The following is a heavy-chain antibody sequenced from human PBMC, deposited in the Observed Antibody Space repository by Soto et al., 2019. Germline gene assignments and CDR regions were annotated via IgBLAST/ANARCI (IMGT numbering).Heavy chain of an antibody. Sequence: PSETLSLTCGVSNFSISSAYYWAWIRQPPGKGLEWIASVYHTGSTYFNPSLKSRVTISVDTSKNQFSLRLRSVTAADTAMYYCARDRIVTKAPDPHYLYYGVDVWGQGTKVTVSS. J-gene: IGHJ6*02. V-gene: IGHV4-38-2*02. D-gene: IGHD2-15*01. CDR3: ARDRIVTKAPDPHYLYYGVDV. CDR1: NFSISSAYY. CDR2: VYHTGST.